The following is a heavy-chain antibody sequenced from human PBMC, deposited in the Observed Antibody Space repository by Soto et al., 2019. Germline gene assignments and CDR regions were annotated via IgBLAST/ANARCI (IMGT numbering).Heavy chain of an antibody. CDR3: ARVRSTVVTPLYGFDL. CDR2: IWFDGSDE. CDR1: GFTFSSYG. Sequence: QVQLVESGGGVVQPGRSLRLSCAASGFTFSSYGMHWVRQGPGKGLEWVAVIWFDGSDEDYADSVKGRLTISRDNYKNTLYLQMNSLRDEDTAVYYCARVRSTVVTPLYGFDLWGQGTMVTVSS. J-gene: IGHJ3*01. V-gene: IGHV3-33*01. D-gene: IGHD2-15*01.